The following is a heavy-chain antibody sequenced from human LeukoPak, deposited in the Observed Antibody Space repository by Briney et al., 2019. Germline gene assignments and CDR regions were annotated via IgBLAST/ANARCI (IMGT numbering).Heavy chain of an antibody. Sequence: SETLSLTCAVYGGSFSGYYWSWLPQPPGKGLEWIGEINHSGSTNYNPSLKSRVTISVDTSKNQFSLKLSSVTAADTAVYYCARGELWGAAFDYWGQGTLVTVSS. CDR1: GGSFSGYY. D-gene: IGHD1-7*01. CDR2: INHSGST. V-gene: IGHV4-34*01. J-gene: IGHJ4*02. CDR3: ARGELWGAAFDY.